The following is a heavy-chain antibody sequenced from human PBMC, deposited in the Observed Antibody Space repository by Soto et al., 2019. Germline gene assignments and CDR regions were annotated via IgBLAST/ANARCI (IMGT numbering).Heavy chain of an antibody. D-gene: IGHD2-8*01. V-gene: IGHV1-3*01. Sequence: ASVKVSCKASGYTFTSYAMHWVRQAPGQRLEWMGWINAGNGNTKYSQKFQGRVTITRDTSASTVYMELSSLRSEDTAVYYCARWCTNGVCYTGFDYWGQGTLVTVSS. CDR3: ARWCTNGVCYTGFDY. J-gene: IGHJ4*02. CDR2: INAGNGNT. CDR1: GYTFTSYA.